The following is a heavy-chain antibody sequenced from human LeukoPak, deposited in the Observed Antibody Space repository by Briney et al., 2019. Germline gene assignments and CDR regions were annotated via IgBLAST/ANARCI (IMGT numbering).Heavy chain of an antibody. CDR1: GVSISTHY. CDR3: AASTTGTTLFGY. CDR2: IYHSGST. J-gene: IGHJ4*02. D-gene: IGHD1-1*01. V-gene: IGHV4-59*04. Sequence: KPSETLSLTCNVSGVSISTHYWSWIRQPPGKGLEWIGSIYHSGSTYYNPSLKSRVTISLDTSKNQFSLKLISVTAADTAVYYCAASTTGTTLFGYWGQGTLVSVSS.